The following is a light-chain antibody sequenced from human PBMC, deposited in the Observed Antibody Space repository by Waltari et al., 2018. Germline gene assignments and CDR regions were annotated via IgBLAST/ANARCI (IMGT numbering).Light chain of an antibody. V-gene: IGKV1-16*01. CDR3: QHYDSVPPT. Sequence: DIQMTQSPSSLSASVGDPVTITCRASQAISDFLAWYQQKPGKAPKPLIFFASNLESGVPSRFSGSGSGTEFTLTISNVQPEDFATYYCQHYDSVPPTFGQGTTVEI. J-gene: IGKJ1*01. CDR1: QAISDF. CDR2: FAS.